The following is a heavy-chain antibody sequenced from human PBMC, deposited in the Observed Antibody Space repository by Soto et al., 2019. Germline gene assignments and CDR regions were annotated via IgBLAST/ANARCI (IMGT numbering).Heavy chain of an antibody. D-gene: IGHD4-17*01. CDR1: GFTFSSYG. CDR3: AKERGVRQLRSDFDY. V-gene: IGHV3-30*18. CDR2: ISYDGINK. Sequence: QVQLVESGGGVVQPGRSLRLSCAASGFTFSSYGMHWVRQAPGKGLEWVAFISYDGINKYYADSVKGRFTISRDNSKNALYLQMSSLRAEETAVYYCAKERGVRQLRSDFDYWGQGTLVTVSS. J-gene: IGHJ4*02.